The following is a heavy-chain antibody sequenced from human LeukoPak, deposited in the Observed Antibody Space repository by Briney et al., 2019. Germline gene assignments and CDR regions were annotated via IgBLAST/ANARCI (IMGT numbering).Heavy chain of an antibody. CDR1: GYTFTSYG. J-gene: IGHJ3*02. D-gene: IGHD3-22*01. Sequence: GASVKVSCKASGYTFTSYGISWVRQAPGQGLEWMGWISAYNGNTNYGQKLQGRVTMTTDTSTSTAYMELRSLRSDDTAVYYCARDPPLPITMIVEEGDAFDIWGQGTMVTVSS. CDR3: ARDPPLPITMIVEEGDAFDI. V-gene: IGHV1-18*01. CDR2: ISAYNGNT.